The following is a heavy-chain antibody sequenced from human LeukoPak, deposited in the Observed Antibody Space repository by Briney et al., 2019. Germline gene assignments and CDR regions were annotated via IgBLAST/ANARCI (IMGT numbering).Heavy chain of an antibody. CDR3: ARHNIRGVTHWFDP. D-gene: IGHD3-10*01. CDR2: INHSGRT. CDR1: GGSISSYY. V-gene: IGHV4-39*01. Sequence: PSETLSLTCTVSGGSISSYYWGWIRQPPGKGLEWIGIINHSGRTYYKPSLKSRITISVDTSNNQFSLKLSSVTAADTAVYFCARHNIRGVTHWFDPWGQGTQVTVSS. J-gene: IGHJ5*02.